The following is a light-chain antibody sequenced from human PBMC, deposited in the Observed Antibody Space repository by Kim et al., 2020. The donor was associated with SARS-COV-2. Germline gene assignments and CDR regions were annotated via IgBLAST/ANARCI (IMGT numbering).Light chain of an antibody. CDR3: QVWETSSDHMV. Sequence: PGKTARMTCGGNNIGTHNRHWYQQKPGQAPVLLVYDDSQRPSGIPERFSGSKSGNTATLTISRVEAGDEADYYCQVWETSSDHMVFGGGTQLTVL. J-gene: IGLJ2*01. CDR1: NIGTHN. CDR2: DDS. V-gene: IGLV3-21*03.